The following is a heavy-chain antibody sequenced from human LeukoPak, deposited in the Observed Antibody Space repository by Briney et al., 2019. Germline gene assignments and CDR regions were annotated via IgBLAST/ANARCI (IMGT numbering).Heavy chain of an antibody. Sequence: APVNVSCKASGYTFTSYDINWVRQATGQGLEWMGWMNPNSGNTGYAQKFQGRVTMTRNTSISTAYMELSSLRSEDTAVYYCARGNIAAAGTYDYWGQGTLVTVSS. CDR1: GYTFTSYD. J-gene: IGHJ4*02. D-gene: IGHD6-13*01. CDR2: MNPNSGNT. CDR3: ARGNIAAAGTYDY. V-gene: IGHV1-8*01.